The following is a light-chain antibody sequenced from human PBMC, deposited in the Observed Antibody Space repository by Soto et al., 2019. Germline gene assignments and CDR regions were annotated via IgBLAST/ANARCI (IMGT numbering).Light chain of an antibody. CDR2: KAS. J-gene: IGKJ4*01. Sequence: DIQMTQSPSTLSASVGDRVTITCRARQTIDTWLAWYQQKPGKAPKVLIYKASSLESGVPSRFSGSGSGTEFTLTISSLQPDDFATYYCQQYTSYPLTFGGGTKVEIK. V-gene: IGKV1-5*03. CDR3: QQYTSYPLT. CDR1: QTIDTW.